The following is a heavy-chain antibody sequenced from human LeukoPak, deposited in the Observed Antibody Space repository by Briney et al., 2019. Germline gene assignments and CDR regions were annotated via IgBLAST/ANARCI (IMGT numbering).Heavy chain of an antibody. CDR2: IYYSGST. CDR3: AREITMIVSDDAFDI. CDR1: GGSISSGDYY. V-gene: IGHV4-30-4*01. Sequence: PSQTLSLTCTVSGGSISSGDYYWSWIRQPPGKGLEWIGYIYYSGSTYYNPSLKSRVTMSVDTSKNQFSLKLSSVTAADTAVYYCAREITMIVSDDAFDIWGQGTMVTVSS. J-gene: IGHJ3*02. D-gene: IGHD3-22*01.